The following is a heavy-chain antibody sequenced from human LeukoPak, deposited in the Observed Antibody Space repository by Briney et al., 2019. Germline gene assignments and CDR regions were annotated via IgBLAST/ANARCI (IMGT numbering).Heavy chain of an antibody. J-gene: IGHJ4*02. V-gene: IGHV3-7*03. D-gene: IGHD3-3*01. CDR2: IKQDGSEK. Sequence: PGGSLRLSCAASGFTFSSYWMSWVRQAPGKGLEWVANIKQDGSEKYYVDSVKGRFTISRDNAKNSLYLQMNSLRAEDTAVYYCARGGNDFWSGYYTGDDYWGQGTLVTVSS. CDR1: GFTFSSYW. CDR3: ARGGNDFWSGYYTGDDY.